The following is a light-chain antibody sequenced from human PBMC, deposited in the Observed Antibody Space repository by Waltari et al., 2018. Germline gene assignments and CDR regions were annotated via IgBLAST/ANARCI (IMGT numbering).Light chain of an antibody. Sequence: EIVLTQSPATLSLSPGERATLSCRASQRVSTYLAWYQQKPGQAPRLLIYDASNRATGIPARFSGSGSGTDFTLTISSLEPEDSAVYYCQQRTNWLLTFGGGTKVEIK. CDR2: DAS. J-gene: IGKJ4*01. V-gene: IGKV3-11*01. CDR3: QQRTNWLLT. CDR1: QRVSTY.